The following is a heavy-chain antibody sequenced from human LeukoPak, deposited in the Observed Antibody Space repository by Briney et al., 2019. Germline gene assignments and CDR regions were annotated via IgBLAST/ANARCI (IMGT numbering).Heavy chain of an antibody. CDR2: INHSGST. J-gene: IGHJ4*02. CDR1: GGSISTYY. V-gene: IGHV4-34*01. Sequence: SETVSLTCTVSGGSISTYYWSWIRQPPGKGLEWIGEINHSGSTNYNPSLKSRVTMSVDTSKNQFSLKLSSVTAADTAVYYCARLQNFAVAVTGEIDYWGQGTLVTVSS. D-gene: IGHD6-19*01. CDR3: ARLQNFAVAVTGEIDY.